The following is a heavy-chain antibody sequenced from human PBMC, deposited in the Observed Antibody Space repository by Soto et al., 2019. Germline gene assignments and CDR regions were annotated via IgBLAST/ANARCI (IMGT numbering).Heavy chain of an antibody. V-gene: IGHV1-69*01. CDR2: IIPIFGTA. CDR1: GGTFSSYA. Sequence: QVQLVQSGAEVKKPGSSVKVSCKAPGGTFSSYAISWVRQAPGQGLEWMGGIIPIFGTANYAQKFQGRVTITADESTSTAYMELSSLRSEDTAVYYCARDRGSNYYDSSGYYYGGYFDLWGRGTLVTVSS. CDR3: ARDRGSNYYDSSGYYYGGYFDL. D-gene: IGHD3-22*01. J-gene: IGHJ2*01.